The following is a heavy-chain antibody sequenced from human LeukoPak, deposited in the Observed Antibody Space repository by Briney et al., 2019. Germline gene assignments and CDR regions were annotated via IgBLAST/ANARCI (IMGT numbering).Heavy chain of an antibody. J-gene: IGHJ4*02. CDR3: AREGSGYDYNFDY. V-gene: IGHV4-34*01. Sequence: SETLSLTCAVYGGSFSGYYWSWIRQPPGKGLEWIGEINHSGSTNYNPSLKSQVTISVDTSKNQFSLKLSSVTAADTAVYYCAREGSGYDYNFDYWGQGTLVTVSS. D-gene: IGHD5-12*01. CDR2: INHSGST. CDR1: GGSFSGYY.